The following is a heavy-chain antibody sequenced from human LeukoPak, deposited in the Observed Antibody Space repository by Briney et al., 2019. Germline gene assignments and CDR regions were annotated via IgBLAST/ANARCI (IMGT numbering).Heavy chain of an antibody. J-gene: IGHJ4*02. V-gene: IGHV3-74*01. D-gene: IGHD3-22*01. CDR1: GFTFGSYD. CDR2: INSDGSST. CDR3: AENYYDSSGYFGY. Sequence: GGSLRLSCAASGFTFGSYDMHWVRQAPGKGLVWVSRINSDGSSTSYADSVKGRFTISRDNAKNTLHLQMNSLRAEDTAVYYCAENYYDSSGYFGYWGQGTLVTVSS.